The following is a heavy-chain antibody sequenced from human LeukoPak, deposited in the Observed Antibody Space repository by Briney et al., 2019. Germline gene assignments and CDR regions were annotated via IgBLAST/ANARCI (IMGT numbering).Heavy chain of an antibody. V-gene: IGHV3-74*01. CDR2: INGDGSWT. J-gene: IGHJ4*02. CDR3: VSFYETY. D-gene: IGHD2-2*01. CDR1: GNYW. Sequence: GGSRRLSCAASGNYWLHWFRQAPGKGLVWVSHINGDGSWTTYADSVKGRFTISKDNAKNTVYLQMNNLRAEDTAVYYCVSFYETYWGRGTLVTVSS.